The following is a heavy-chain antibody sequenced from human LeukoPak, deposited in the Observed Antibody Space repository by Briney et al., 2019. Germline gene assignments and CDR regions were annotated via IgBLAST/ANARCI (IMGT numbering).Heavy chain of an antibody. CDR2: IYYSGST. CDR3: AREGPGYSFYYFDY. CDR1: GGSISSYY. V-gene: IGHV4-59*01. Sequence: SETLSLTCTVSGGSISSYYWSWIRQPPGKGLEWIGYIYYSGSTNYNPSHKSRVTISVDTSKNQFSLKLSSVTAADTAVYYCAREGPGYSFYYFDYWGQGTLVTVSS. J-gene: IGHJ4*02. D-gene: IGHD5-18*01.